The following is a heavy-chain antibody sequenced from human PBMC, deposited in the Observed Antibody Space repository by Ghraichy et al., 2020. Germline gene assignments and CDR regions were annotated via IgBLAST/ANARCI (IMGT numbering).Heavy chain of an antibody. CDR3: ATYGDIVVVVAVDWYFDL. D-gene: IGHD2-15*01. CDR2: ISGSGGST. CDR1: GFTFSSYA. J-gene: IGHJ2*01. Sequence: GGSLRLSCAASGFTFSSYAMSWVRQAPGKGLEWVSAISGSGGSTYYADSVKGRFTISRDNSKNTLYLQMNSLRAEDTAVYYCATYGDIVVVVAVDWYFDLWGRGTLVTVSS. V-gene: IGHV3-23*01.